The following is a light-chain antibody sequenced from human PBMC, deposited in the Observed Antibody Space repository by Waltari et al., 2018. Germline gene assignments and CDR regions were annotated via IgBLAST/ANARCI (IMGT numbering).Light chain of an antibody. CDR2: CES. Sequence: DIVLTQSPDSLAVSLGERATINCKSSQRLVFSSNNKNYLVWYQQKPGQPPKLLITCESIRESGVPDRFSGSGSGTDFTLTISSLQAEDVAVYYCQQCYTFPYTFGQGTKLEIK. V-gene: IGKV4-1*01. CDR3: QQCYTFPYT. CDR1: QRLVFSSNNKNY. J-gene: IGKJ2*01.